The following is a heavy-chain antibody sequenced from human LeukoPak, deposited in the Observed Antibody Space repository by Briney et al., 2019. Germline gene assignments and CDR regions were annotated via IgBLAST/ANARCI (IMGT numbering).Heavy chain of an antibody. D-gene: IGHD6-13*01. CDR3: TTDIDVAAAGT. V-gene: IGHV3-15*01. Sequence: GESLRFSCAASGFTFSNAWMSWVRQAPGKGLEWVGRIKSKTDRGTTDYSTPVKGRLTISRDDSKTTRCLQMNSLKTEDTAVYYCTTDIDVAAAGTSGQGTLVTVSS. J-gene: IGHJ5*02. CDR2: IKSKTDRGTT. CDR1: GFTFSNAW.